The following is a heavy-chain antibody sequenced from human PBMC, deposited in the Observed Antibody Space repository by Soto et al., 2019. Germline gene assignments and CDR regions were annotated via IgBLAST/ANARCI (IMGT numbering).Heavy chain of an antibody. J-gene: IGHJ4*02. CDR3: IRGDGDRFDGNGYLGRH. Sequence: EVQLVESGGGLVQPGGSLRLSCAASGFTFSSYWIHCVRQAPGKGLVWVSRINIDGSRISYADFVKGRCTISRDHAKNTVYMQMNSLRVEYTAVDYCIRGDGDRFDGNGYLGRHWGQGTLVTVSS. CDR2: INIDGSRI. V-gene: IGHV3-74*01. D-gene: IGHD3-22*01. CDR1: GFTFSSYW.